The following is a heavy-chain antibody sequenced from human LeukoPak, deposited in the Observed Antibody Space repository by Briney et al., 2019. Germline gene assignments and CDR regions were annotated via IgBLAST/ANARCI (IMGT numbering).Heavy chain of an antibody. V-gene: IGHV1-69*04. J-gene: IGHJ2*01. CDR1: GGTFGSYS. CDR2: IIPILGIA. D-gene: IGHD2-21*02. Sequence: SVKVSCKASGGTFGSYSISWVRQAPGQGLEWMGRIIPILGIANYAQKFQGRVTITAAKSTSTAYMELSSLRFEDTAVYYCARDAFTAYCGDDCYSWPYWYFDLWGRGTLVTVSS. CDR3: ARDAFTAYCGDDCYSWPYWYFDL.